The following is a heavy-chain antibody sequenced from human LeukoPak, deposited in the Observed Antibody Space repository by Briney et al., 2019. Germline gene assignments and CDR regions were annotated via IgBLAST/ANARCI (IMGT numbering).Heavy chain of an antibody. Sequence: GGFLRLSCAASGFTFSSYSMNWVRQAPGKGLEWVSSISSSSSYIYYADSVKGRFTISRDNAKNSLYLQMNSLRAEDTAVYYCARGVYSSSWYEDYWGQGTLVTVSS. V-gene: IGHV3-21*01. CDR3: ARGVYSSSWYEDY. D-gene: IGHD6-13*01. J-gene: IGHJ4*02. CDR2: ISSSSSYI. CDR1: GFTFSSYS.